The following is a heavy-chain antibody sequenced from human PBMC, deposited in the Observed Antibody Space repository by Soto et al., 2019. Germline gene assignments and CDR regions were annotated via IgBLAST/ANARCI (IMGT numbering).Heavy chain of an antibody. CDR1: GYTFRNYY. CDR3: ARDLAAGDY. D-gene: IGHD2-15*01. CDR2: INPTGGSR. J-gene: IGHJ4*02. Sequence: QVQLVQSGAEVKKPGASVNISCKASGYTFRNYYIHWVRQAPGQGLEWMGIINPTGGSRNYAQRFQGSVTFTMDTSTATVYMELSSLRFEDTAVYYCARDLAAGDYWGQGSLFTVSS. V-gene: IGHV1-46*01.